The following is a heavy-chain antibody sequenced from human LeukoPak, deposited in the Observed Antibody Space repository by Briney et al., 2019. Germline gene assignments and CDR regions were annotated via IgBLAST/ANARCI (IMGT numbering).Heavy chain of an antibody. J-gene: IGHJ4*02. V-gene: IGHV3-11*04. CDR2: ISSSGSTI. Sequence: GGSLRLSCAASGFTFSDYYMSWIRQAPGKGLEWVSYISSSGSTIYYADSVKGRFTISRDNAKNSLYLQMNSLRAEDTAVYCCARVASHRVIAVDYWGQGTLVTVSS. CDR3: ARVASHRVIAVDY. D-gene: IGHD2-21*01. CDR1: GFTFSDYY.